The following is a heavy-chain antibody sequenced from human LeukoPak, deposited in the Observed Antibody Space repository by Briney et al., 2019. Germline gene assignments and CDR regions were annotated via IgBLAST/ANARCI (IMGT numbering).Heavy chain of an antibody. CDR3: ARAAHARGVQPFDY. D-gene: IGHD1-1*01. CDR2: IYYSGST. Sequence: SETLSLTCTVSGDSISGFYWSWIRQPPGKGLEWIGYIYYSGSTNYNPSLKSRVAISVDTSKNQFSLKLSSVTAADTAVYYCARAAHARGVQPFDYWGQGTLVTVSS. CDR1: GDSISGFY. V-gene: IGHV4-59*01. J-gene: IGHJ4*02.